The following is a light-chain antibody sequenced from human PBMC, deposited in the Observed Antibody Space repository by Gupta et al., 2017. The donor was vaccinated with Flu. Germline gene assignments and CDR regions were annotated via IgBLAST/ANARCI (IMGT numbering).Light chain of an antibody. Sequence: PATLSVSPGERVTLSCRASQSISSNLAWYQQKPGQAPRVLIYGAFTRATGIPARVRGSGSGTEYTLTISSLHAEDFAVYYCQQYNDWPITFGQGTKVEIK. CDR3: QQYNDWPIT. V-gene: IGKV3-15*01. J-gene: IGKJ1*01. CDR2: GAF. CDR1: QSISSN.